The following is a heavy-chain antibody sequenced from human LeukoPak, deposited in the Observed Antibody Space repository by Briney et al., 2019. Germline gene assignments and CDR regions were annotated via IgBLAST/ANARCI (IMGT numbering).Heavy chain of an antibody. D-gene: IGHD3-22*01. CDR2: INHGGST. CDR1: GGSFSGYY. Sequence: SETLSLTCAVYGGSFSGYYWIWIRQPPGKGLEWIGEINHGGSTNYNPSLKSRVNISTDTSKNQFSLKLSSVTAADTAIYYCARGQKWLSFYYFDFWGQGTLVTVSS. CDR3: ARGQKWLSFYYFDF. V-gene: IGHV4-34*01. J-gene: IGHJ4*02.